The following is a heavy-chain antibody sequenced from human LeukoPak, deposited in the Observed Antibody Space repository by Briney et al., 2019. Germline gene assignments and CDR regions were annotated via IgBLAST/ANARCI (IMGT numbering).Heavy chain of an antibody. CDR1: GYTFTGYY. CDR3: ARVGLYGSVSQTTYYYYYGMDV. D-gene: IGHD3-10*01. J-gene: IGHJ6*02. Sequence: ASAKVSCKASGYTFTGYYMHWVRQAPGQGLEWMGWINPNSGGTNYAQKFQGRVTMTRDTSISTAYMELSRLRSDDTAVYYCARVGLYGSVSQTTYYYYYGMDVWGQGTTVTVSS. CDR2: INPNSGGT. V-gene: IGHV1-2*02.